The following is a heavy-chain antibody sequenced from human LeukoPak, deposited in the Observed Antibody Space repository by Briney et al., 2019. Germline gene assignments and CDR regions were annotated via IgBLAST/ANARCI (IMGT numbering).Heavy chain of an antibody. Sequence: GGSLRLSCAVSGFTFSNHAMSWVRQAPGKGLEWLSDIDPSSSYTNYADSVKGRFTISRDNDKNSLFLQMNSLRADDTAIYYCARRAVTTVAGGDWFDPWGQGTLVTVSS. CDR3: ARRAVTTVAGGDWFDP. V-gene: IGHV3-11*06. CDR1: GFTFSNHA. D-gene: IGHD4-23*01. J-gene: IGHJ5*02. CDR2: IDPSSSYT.